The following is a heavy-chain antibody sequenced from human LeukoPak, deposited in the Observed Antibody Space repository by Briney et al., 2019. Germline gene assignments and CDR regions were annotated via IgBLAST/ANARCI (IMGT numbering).Heavy chain of an antibody. Sequence: GASVKVSCKAFGYTFTSNYMHWVRQAPGQGPEWMGVISPSGGSTTYAQKFQGRVTLTRDMSTSTDYLELNSLRAADTAVYYCARDKGTSYLSSFDYWGQGTLVTVSS. D-gene: IGHD6-6*01. CDR2: ISPSGGST. J-gene: IGHJ4*02. CDR3: ARDKGTSYLSSFDY. V-gene: IGHV1-46*01. CDR1: GYTFTSNY.